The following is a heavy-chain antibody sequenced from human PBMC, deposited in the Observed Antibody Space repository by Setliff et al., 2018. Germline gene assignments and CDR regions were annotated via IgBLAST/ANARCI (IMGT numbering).Heavy chain of an antibody. CDR2: INPSGGLT. CDR1: GYTLTNYY. CDR3: ASADVVVAP. V-gene: IGHV1-46*01. D-gene: IGHD2-21*01. J-gene: IGHJ4*02. Sequence: GASVKVSCKASGYTLTNYYMHWVRQAPGQGLEWMGIINPSGGLTRYAQKFQGRVTMTRDTSTSTVYMEVISLRYEDTAVFYCASADVVVAPWGQGTLVTVSS.